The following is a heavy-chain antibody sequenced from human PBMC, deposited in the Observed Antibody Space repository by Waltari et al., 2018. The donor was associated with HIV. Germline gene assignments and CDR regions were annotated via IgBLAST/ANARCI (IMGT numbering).Heavy chain of an antibody. CDR3: ARHPTPFTGYNSFDY. J-gene: IGHJ4*02. V-gene: IGHV3-33*01. Sequence: QVQLVESGGGVVQPGRSLRLSCAASGFTFSSYGVHWVRQAPGKGLDWVAVIWFDGVNKYYADSVKGRFTISRDNSKNTLYLQMNSLRAEDTAVYYCARHPTPFTGYNSFDYWGQGTLVTVSS. CDR1: GFTFSSYG. D-gene: IGHD5-12*01. CDR2: IWFDGVNK.